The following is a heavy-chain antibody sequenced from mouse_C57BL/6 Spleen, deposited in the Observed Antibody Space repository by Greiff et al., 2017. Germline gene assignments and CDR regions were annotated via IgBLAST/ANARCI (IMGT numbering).Heavy chain of an antibody. CDR3: ARSGYYSDYFYAMDY. CDR2: INPSNGGT. V-gene: IGHV1-53*01. J-gene: IGHJ4*01. Sequence: VQLQQPGTELVKPGASVKLSCKASGYTFTSYWMHWVKQRPGQGLEWIGNINPSNGGTNYNEKFKSKATLTVDKSSSTAYMQLSSLTSEDSAVYYCARSGYYSDYFYAMDYWGQGTSVTVSS. CDR1: GYTFTSYW. D-gene: IGHD2-13*01.